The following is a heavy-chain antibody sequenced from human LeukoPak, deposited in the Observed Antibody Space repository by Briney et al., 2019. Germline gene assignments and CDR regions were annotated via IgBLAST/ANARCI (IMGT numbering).Heavy chain of an antibody. CDR1: GYSFSRYW. J-gene: IGHJ4*02. V-gene: IGHV5-51*01. D-gene: IGHD3-10*01. CDR3: ARRGWFGEFNDY. Sequence: GESLKISCKGSGYSFSRYWLGWVRQMPGKGLEWVGIIYPGYSDTRYSPSFHGQVTISADKSISTAYLQWSSLKASDTAMYYCARRGWFGEFNDYWGQGTLVTVSS. CDR2: IYPGYSDT.